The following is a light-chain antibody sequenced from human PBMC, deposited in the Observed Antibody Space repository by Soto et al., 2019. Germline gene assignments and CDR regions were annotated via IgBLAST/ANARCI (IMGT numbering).Light chain of an antibody. CDR1: QSVTSS. V-gene: IGKV3-11*01. J-gene: IGKJ4*01. Sequence: EIVLRQSPATLCLSPGDRSTLACRASQSVTSSLAWFQQKPGQAPRLLIYDVSRRATAIPARFSGSGSGTDFTLTISSPEPEDLAVYYCPQRTSWPTFGGGTKVDIK. CDR2: DVS. CDR3: PQRTSWPT.